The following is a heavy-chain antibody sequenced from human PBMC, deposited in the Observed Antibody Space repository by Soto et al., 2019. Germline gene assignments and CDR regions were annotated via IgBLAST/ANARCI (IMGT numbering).Heavy chain of an antibody. D-gene: IGHD3-10*01. Sequence: XGSLILSCEVAGFTFTNFGINWVRQAPGRGLEWVSSVSKSDYTYYSESVKGRFTISRDNAKNSVSLQMNNLRAEDTAVYYCAREDSIIIPAVADVWGQGTQVTVSS. J-gene: IGHJ1*01. CDR3: AREDSIIIPAVADV. CDR1: GFTFTNFG. CDR2: VSKSDYT. V-gene: IGHV3-21*04.